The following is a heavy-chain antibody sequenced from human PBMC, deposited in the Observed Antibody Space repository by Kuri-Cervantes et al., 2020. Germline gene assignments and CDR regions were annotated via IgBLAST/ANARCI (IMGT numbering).Heavy chain of an antibody. CDR3: ARSGPVYSNRLYYYYYMDV. Sequence: SVKVSCKASGGTFSSYAISWVRQAPGQGLEWMGGIIPIFGTANYAQKFQGRVTITADKSTSTAYMELSSLRSEDTAVYYCARSGPVYSNRLYYYYYMDVWGKGTTVTVSS. CDR2: IIPIFGTA. V-gene: IGHV1-69*06. D-gene: IGHD4-11*01. J-gene: IGHJ6*03. CDR1: GGTFSSYA.